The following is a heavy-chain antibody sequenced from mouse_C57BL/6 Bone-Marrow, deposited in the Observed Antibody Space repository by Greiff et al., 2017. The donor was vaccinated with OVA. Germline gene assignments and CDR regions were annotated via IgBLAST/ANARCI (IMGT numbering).Heavy chain of an antibody. Sequence: EVQGVESGGDLVKPGGSLKLSCAASGFTFSSYGMSWVRQTPDKRLEWVATISSGGSYTYYPDSVKGRFTISRDNAKNTLYLQMSSLKSEDTAMYYCASLITTVVPHYYAMDYWGQGTSVTVSS. CDR3: ASLITTVVPHYYAMDY. J-gene: IGHJ4*01. D-gene: IGHD1-1*01. V-gene: IGHV5-6*01. CDR1: GFTFSSYG. CDR2: ISSGGSYT.